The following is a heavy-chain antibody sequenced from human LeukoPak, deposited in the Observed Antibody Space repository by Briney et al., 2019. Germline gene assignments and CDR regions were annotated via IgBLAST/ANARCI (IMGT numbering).Heavy chain of an antibody. CDR2: ISSSGNYI. J-gene: IGHJ4*02. CDR1: GFTFSSYS. Sequence: GSLRLSCAASGFTFSSYSMNWVRQAPGKGLGWVSSISSSGNYIYYADSVRGRFTISRDNARDSLYLQMNSLRAEDTAVYYCARDHHGSGSYYYYWGQGTLVTVSS. D-gene: IGHD3-10*01. V-gene: IGHV3-21*01. CDR3: ARDHHGSGSYYYY.